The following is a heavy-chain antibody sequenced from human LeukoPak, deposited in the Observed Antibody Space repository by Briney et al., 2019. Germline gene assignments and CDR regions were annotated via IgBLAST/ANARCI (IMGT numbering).Heavy chain of an antibody. CDR3: AREGYDFWSGYPNWFGP. CDR2: IYYSGST. V-gene: IGHV4-30-4*08. CDR1: GGSISSGDHY. D-gene: IGHD3-3*01. J-gene: IGHJ5*02. Sequence: SETLSLTCTVSGGSISSGDHYWSWIRQPPGKGLEWIGYIYYSGSTYYNPSLKSRVTISVDTSKNQFSLKLSSVTAADTAVYYCAREGYDFWSGYPNWFGPWGQGTLVTVSS.